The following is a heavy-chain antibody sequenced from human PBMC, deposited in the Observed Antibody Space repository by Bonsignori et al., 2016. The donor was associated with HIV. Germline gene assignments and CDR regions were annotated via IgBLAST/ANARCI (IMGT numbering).Heavy chain of an antibody. Sequence: RQAPGKGLEWIGEINHSGSTNYNPSLKSRVTISVDTSKNQFSLKLSSVTAADTAVYYCARGLYYFDYWGQGTLVTVSS. J-gene: IGHJ4*02. CDR3: ARGLYYFDY. V-gene: IGHV4-34*01. CDR2: INHSGST.